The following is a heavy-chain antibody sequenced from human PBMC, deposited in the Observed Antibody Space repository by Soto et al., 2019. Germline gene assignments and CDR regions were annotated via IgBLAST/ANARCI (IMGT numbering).Heavy chain of an antibody. CDR2: ISYDGSNK. V-gene: IGHV3-30*18. CDR3: AKVEWSHAFDI. D-gene: IGHD3-3*01. J-gene: IGHJ3*02. CDR1: GLPFITYG. Sequence: QVQLVESGVAVFKLGSSLRFSVAASGLPFITYGMHGVRRAQGKGLGWVAVISYDGSNKYYADSVKGRFTISRDNSKNTLYLQMNSLRAEDTAVYYCAKVEWSHAFDIWGQGTMVTVSS.